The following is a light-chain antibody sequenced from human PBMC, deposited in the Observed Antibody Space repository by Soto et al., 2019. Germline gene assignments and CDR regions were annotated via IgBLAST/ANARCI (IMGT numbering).Light chain of an antibody. V-gene: IGKV1-5*03. Sequence: DIQMTQSPSALSASVGDRVTITCRASQTISSWLAWYQQKPGEAPRLLIYQASSLETEVPSRFSGSGSGTDFTLAIGRLEPEDFAVYFCQQYGRSPWTFGQGAKVDIK. CDR3: QQYGRSPWT. CDR2: QAS. J-gene: IGKJ1*01. CDR1: QTISSW.